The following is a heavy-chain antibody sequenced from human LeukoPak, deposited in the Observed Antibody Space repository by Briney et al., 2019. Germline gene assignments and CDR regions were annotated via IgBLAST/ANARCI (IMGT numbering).Heavy chain of an antibody. D-gene: IGHD3-10*01. J-gene: IGHJ6*03. Sequence: SETLSLACPVSGGSISSGGYYWSWIRQPPGKGLEWIGRIYTSGSTNYNPSLKCRVTISVDTSKNQFSLKLSSVTAADTAVYYCARSLGGSGSYYPHYYYYYMDVWGKGTTVTVSS. CDR3: ARSLGGSGSYYPHYYYYYMDV. CDR1: GGSISSGGYY. CDR2: IYTSGST. V-gene: IGHV4-61*02.